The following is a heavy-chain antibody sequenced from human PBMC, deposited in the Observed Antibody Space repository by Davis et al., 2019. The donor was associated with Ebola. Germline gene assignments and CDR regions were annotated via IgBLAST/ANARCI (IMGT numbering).Heavy chain of an antibody. CDR2: ISWNSGSI. V-gene: IGHV3-9*01. J-gene: IGHJ4*02. Sequence: GGSLRLSCAASGFTFDAYAMHWVRQAPGKGLEWVAGISWNSGSIGYADSVKGRFTISSDNARNSLFLPMNGRGVEDTAVYYCSGFSWGDGWADWGQGTLVTVSS. CDR1: GFTFDAYA. D-gene: IGHD2-21*01. CDR3: SGFSWGDGWAD.